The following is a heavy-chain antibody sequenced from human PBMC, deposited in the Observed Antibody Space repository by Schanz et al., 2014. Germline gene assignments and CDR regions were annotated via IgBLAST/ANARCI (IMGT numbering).Heavy chain of an antibody. Sequence: EVQLAESGGGLVQPGGSLRLSCLASGFAFSSYGMNWLRQAPGKGLEWVSVIGVDGTTTYYADSVKGKFTISSDNSKSTLYVQMSSLRAEDTAVYYCAKGRFGELRAFDIWGQGTMVTVSS. CDR2: IGVDGTTT. D-gene: IGHD3-10*01. V-gene: IGHV3-23*04. CDR3: AKGRFGELRAFDI. J-gene: IGHJ3*02. CDR1: GFAFSSYG.